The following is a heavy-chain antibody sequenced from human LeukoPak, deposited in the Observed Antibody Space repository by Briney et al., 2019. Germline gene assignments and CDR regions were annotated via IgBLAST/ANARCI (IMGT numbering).Heavy chain of an antibody. J-gene: IGHJ2*01. V-gene: IGHV3-33*01. Sequence: GRSLRLSCAASGFTFSSYGMHWVRQAPGKGLEWVAVIWYDGSNKYYADSVKGRFTISRDNSKYTLYLQMNSLRAEDTAVYYCARDYLDWYFDLWGRGTLVTVSS. CDR3: ARDYLDWYFDL. CDR1: GFTFSSYG. CDR2: IWYDGSNK.